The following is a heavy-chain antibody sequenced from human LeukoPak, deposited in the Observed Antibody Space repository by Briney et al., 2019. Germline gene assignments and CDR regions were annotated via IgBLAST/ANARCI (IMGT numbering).Heavy chain of an antibody. CDR1: GASISSWY. D-gene: IGHD6-19*01. V-gene: IGHV4-59*01. CDR2: IYGSGNT. Sequence: SETLSLTCTVSGASISSWYWSWIRQPPGKGLECIGYIYGSGNTNYNPSLKSRITMSIDTSKNQFSLELTSVTAADTATYYCARETTLAGFASGLGFNYWGQGILVTVSS. CDR3: ARETTLAGFASGLGFNY. J-gene: IGHJ4*02.